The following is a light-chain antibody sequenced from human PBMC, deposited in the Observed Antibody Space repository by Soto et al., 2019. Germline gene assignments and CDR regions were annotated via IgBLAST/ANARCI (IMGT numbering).Light chain of an antibody. CDR3: QQASTYPLT. Sequence: DIQMTQSPSSVSASVGDSVTITCRASQNIFSWLAWYQHKPGKAPNLLISAASTLQSGVPSRFSGNGSGTDFTLTISSLQPEDVATYYCQQASTYPLTFGGGTKVEIK. J-gene: IGKJ4*01. CDR2: AAS. CDR1: QNIFSW. V-gene: IGKV1-12*01.